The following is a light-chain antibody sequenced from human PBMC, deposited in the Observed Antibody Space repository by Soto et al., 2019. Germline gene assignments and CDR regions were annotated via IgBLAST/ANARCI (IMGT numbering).Light chain of an antibody. J-gene: IGLJ1*01. CDR3: AAWDDSLNGLV. Sequence: QSVLTQPPSASGTPGQRVTISCSGSSSNIGSNTVNWYQQLPGTAPKLLIYNNNQRPSGVPDRFSGSKSGTSASLAISGRQSEDEADYYWAAWDDSLNGLVFGTGTKLTVL. CDR2: NNN. CDR1: SSNIGSNT. V-gene: IGLV1-44*01.